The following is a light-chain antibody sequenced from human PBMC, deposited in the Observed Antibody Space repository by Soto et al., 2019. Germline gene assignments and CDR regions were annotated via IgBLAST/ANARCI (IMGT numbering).Light chain of an antibody. V-gene: IGLV1-44*01. CDR2: SNN. CDR3: AAWDDSLNGPV. J-gene: IGLJ3*02. Sequence: QSVLTQPPSASGTPGQRVTISCSGSSSNIGSITVNWYQQLPGTAPKLLIYSNNQRPSGVPDRFSGSKSGTSASLAIRGLQSEDEADYYCAAWDDSLNGPVFGGGTKVTVL. CDR1: SSNIGSIT.